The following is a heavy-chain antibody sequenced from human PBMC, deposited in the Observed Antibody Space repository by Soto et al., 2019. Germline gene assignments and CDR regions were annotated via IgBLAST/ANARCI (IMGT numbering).Heavy chain of an antibody. CDR2: IYHSGST. J-gene: IGHJ4*02. D-gene: IGHD3-22*01. V-gene: IGHV4-4*02. CDR3: ARDHDSSGLGFDY. Sequence: SETLSLTCAVSGGSISSSNWWSWVRQPPGKGLEWIGEIYHSGSTNYNPSLKSRVTISVDKSKNQFSLKLSSVTAADTAVYYCARDHDSSGLGFDYWGQGTLVTVSS. CDR1: GGSISSSNW.